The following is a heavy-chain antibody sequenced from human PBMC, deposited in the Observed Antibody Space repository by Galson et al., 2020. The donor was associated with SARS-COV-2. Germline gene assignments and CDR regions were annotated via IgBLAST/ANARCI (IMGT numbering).Heavy chain of an antibody. CDR3: AGDYGSGSYDTLNWFDP. CDR1: GGSISSSSYY. Sequence: SETLSLTCTVSGGSISSSSYYWGWIRQPPGKGLEWIGSIYYSGSTYYNPSLKSRVTISVDTSKNQFSLKLSSVTAADTAVYYCAGDYGSGSYDTLNWFDPWGQGTLVTVSS. D-gene: IGHD3-10*01. J-gene: IGHJ5*02. V-gene: IGHV4-39*01. CDR2: IYYSGST.